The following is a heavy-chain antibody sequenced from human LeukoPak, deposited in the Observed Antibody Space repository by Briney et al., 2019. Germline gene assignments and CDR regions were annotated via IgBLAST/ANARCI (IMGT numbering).Heavy chain of an antibody. CDR3: ATLDYGGPNYFDY. CDR1: GYTFTDYY. D-gene: IGHD4-23*01. V-gene: IGHV1-69-2*01. Sequence: ASVKVSCKVSGYTFTDYYMHWVQQAPGKGLEWMGLVDPEDGETIYAEKFQGRVTITADTSTDTAYMELSSLRSEDTAVYYCATLDYGGPNYFDYWGQGTLVTVSS. J-gene: IGHJ4*02. CDR2: VDPEDGET.